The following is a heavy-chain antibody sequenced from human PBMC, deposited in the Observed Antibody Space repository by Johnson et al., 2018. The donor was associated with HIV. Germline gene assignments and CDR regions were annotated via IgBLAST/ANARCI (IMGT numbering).Heavy chain of an antibody. D-gene: IGHD4-17*01. CDR2: ISGSGGST. Sequence: EVQLVESGGGLVQPGGSLRLSCAASGFTFSSYAMGWVRQAPGKGLEWVTGISGSGGSTYYADSVKGRFTISRDTSKNTLYLQMNSLRAEDTAIYYCAKGYGDYEGNAFDIWGQGTMVTVSS. CDR3: AKGYGDYEGNAFDI. V-gene: IGHV3-23*04. J-gene: IGHJ3*02. CDR1: GFTFSSYA.